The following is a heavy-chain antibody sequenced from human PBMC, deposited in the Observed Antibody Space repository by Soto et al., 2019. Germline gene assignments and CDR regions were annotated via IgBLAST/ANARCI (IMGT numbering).Heavy chain of an antibody. D-gene: IGHD4-17*01. J-gene: IGHJ4*02. CDR3: ARDDLRTTVGTPP. CDR2: IIPILGIA. CDR1: GGTFSSYT. Sequence: QVQLVQSGAEVKKPGSSVKVSCKASGGTFSSYTISWVRQAPGQGLEWMGRIIPILGIANYAQKFQGRVTITADKSTSTAYMELSSLRSEDTAVYYCARDDLRTTVGTPPWGQGTLVTVSS. V-gene: IGHV1-69*08.